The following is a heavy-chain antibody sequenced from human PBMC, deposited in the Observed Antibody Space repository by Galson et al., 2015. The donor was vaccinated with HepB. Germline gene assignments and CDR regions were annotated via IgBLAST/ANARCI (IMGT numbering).Heavy chain of an antibody. Sequence: LSLTCTVSGGSISSSSYYWGWIRQPPGKGLEWIGSIYYSGSTYYNPSLKSRVTISVDTSKNQFSLKLSSVTAADTAVYYCARRSGSGWYWGQGTLVTVSS. V-gene: IGHV4-39*01. D-gene: IGHD6-19*01. CDR1: GGSISSSSYY. CDR3: ARRSGSGWY. J-gene: IGHJ4*02. CDR2: IYYSGST.